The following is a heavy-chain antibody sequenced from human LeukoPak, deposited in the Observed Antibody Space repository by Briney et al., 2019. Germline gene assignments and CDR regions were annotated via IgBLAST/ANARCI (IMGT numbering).Heavy chain of an antibody. D-gene: IGHD3-10*01. CDR1: GFTFSSYW. V-gene: IGHV3-7*01. J-gene: IGHJ4*02. Sequence: GGSLRLSCAASGFTFSSYWMSWVRQAPGKGLEWVANIKQDGSEKYYVDSVKGRFTISRDNAKNSLYLQMNSLRGEDTAVYYCARDNYYGSGSYPPLDYWGQGTLVTVSA. CDR3: ARDNYYGSGSYPPLDY. CDR2: IKQDGSEK.